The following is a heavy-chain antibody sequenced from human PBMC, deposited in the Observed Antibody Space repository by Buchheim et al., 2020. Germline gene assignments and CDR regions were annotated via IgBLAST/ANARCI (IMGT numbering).Heavy chain of an antibody. J-gene: IGHJ5*02. CDR2: ISYDGSNK. Sequence: QVQLVESGGGVVQPGRSLRLSCAASGFTFSSYAMHWVRQAPGKGLEWVAVISYDGSNKYYADSVKGRFTISRDNSKNTLYLQMNRLRAEDTAVYYCAREYCSSTSCWFDPWGQGTL. D-gene: IGHD2-2*01. CDR1: GFTFSSYA. CDR3: AREYCSSTSCWFDP. V-gene: IGHV3-30*04.